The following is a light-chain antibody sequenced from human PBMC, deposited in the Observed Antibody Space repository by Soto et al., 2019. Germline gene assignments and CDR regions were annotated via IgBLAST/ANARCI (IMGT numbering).Light chain of an antibody. CDR3: SSFTRSSTWR. Sequence: QSVLTQPASVSGSPGQSITISCTGASSDVGGYNYVSWYQQHPGKAPKLMIYEVSNRPSGTSYRFSGSKSGNTASLTISGLQAEDEADDYCSSFTRSSTWRFGGGTKLTVL. J-gene: IGLJ3*02. CDR2: EVS. CDR1: SSDVGGYNY. V-gene: IGLV2-14*03.